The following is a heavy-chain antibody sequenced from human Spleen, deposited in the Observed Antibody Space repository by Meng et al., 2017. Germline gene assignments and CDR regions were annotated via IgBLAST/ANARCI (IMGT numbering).Heavy chain of an antibody. D-gene: IGHD3-22*01. Sequence: ASVKVSCKASGGTFSNYPLSWVRQGPGQGLEWMGWINAGNGNTKYSQKFQGRVTITRDTSASTAYMELSSLRSEDTAVYYCARGAGRYYYDSSGYYYVTEYFDYWGQGTLVTVSS. V-gene: IGHV1-3*01. CDR3: ARGAGRYYYDSSGYYYVTEYFDY. CDR1: GGTFSNYP. CDR2: INAGNGNT. J-gene: IGHJ4*02.